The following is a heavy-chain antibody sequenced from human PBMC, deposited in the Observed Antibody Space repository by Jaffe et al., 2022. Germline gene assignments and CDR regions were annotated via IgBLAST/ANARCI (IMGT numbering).Heavy chain of an antibody. Sequence: QVQLQQSGPGLVKPSQTLSLTCAISGDSVSSNSAAWNWIRQSPSRGLEWLGRTYYRSKWYNDYAVSVKSRITINPDTSKNQFSLQLNSVTPEDTAVYYCARDGEYYDYIWGSYGKPQYFDYWGQGTLVTVSS. V-gene: IGHV6-1*01. D-gene: IGHD3-16*01. CDR1: GDSVSSNSAA. CDR3: ARDGEYYDYIWGSYGKPQYFDY. CDR2: TYYRSKWYN. J-gene: IGHJ4*02.